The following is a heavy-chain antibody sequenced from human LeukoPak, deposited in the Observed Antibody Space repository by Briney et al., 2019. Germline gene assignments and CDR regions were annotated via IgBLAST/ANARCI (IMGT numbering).Heavy chain of an antibody. Sequence: GGSLRLSCAASGFTFSSYAMHWVRQAPGKGLEWVAVISYDGSNKYYADSVKGRFTISRDNSKNTLYLQMNSLRAEDTAVYYCAKDRFYDSSGYSGYWGQGTLVTVSS. CDR1: GFTFSSYA. CDR3: AKDRFYDSSGYSGY. J-gene: IGHJ4*02. V-gene: IGHV3-30*18. D-gene: IGHD3-22*01. CDR2: ISYDGSNK.